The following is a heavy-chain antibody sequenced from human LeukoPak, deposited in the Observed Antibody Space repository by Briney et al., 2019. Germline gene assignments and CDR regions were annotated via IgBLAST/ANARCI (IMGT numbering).Heavy chain of an antibody. D-gene: IGHD3-22*01. V-gene: IGHV4-30-4*08. CDR2: IYYSGST. CDR3: ARRNPTYYYDSSGYYGNWFDP. Sequence: SETLSLTCTVSGGSISSGDYYWSWLRQPPGKGLEWIGYIYYSGSTYYNPSLKSLVTISVNTAKNPFSLKLSSVTAANTAVYYCARRNPTYYYDSSGYYGNWFDPRGQGTLVTVSS. CDR1: GGSISSGDYY. J-gene: IGHJ5*02.